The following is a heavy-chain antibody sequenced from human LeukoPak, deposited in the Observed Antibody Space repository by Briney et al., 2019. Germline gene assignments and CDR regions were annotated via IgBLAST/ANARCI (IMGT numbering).Heavy chain of an antibody. Sequence: ASVKVSCKASGGTFSSYTISWVRQAPGQGLEWMGRIIPILGIANYAQKFQGRVTITADQSTSTAYMELSSLRSEDTAVYYCARDQCSGGSCYSAFDYWGQGTLVTVSS. CDR3: ARDQCSGGSCYSAFDY. CDR1: GGTFSSYT. CDR2: IIPILGIA. V-gene: IGHV1-69*04. J-gene: IGHJ4*02. D-gene: IGHD2-15*01.